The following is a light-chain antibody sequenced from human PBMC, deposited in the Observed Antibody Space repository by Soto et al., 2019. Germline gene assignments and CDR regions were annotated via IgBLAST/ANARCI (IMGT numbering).Light chain of an antibody. V-gene: IGKV3-20*01. Sequence: EIVLTQSPGTLSLSPGERATLSCRASQSVGSSQLAWYQQKPGQAPRLVMYGASSRATDTPDRFSGSGSGTDFTLTISRLEPEDFAVYYCQQYGSSPRTFGHGTKVEIK. CDR1: QSVGSSQ. CDR2: GAS. J-gene: IGKJ1*01. CDR3: QQYGSSPRT.